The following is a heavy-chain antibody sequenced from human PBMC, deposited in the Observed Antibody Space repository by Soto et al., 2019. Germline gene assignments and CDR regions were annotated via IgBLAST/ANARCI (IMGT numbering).Heavy chain of an antibody. CDR3: TRAGASDWNYVSTSS. Sequence: KLVQSGAEVKKPGASVKVSCKASGYTFTTSGFNWVRQAPGQGLEWMGWISAKSGNTNYAQKLQGRGTMTTDTSTSTVYMELKSLTSDDTAIYYCTRAGASDWNYVSTSSWGQGTLVTVSS. D-gene: IGHD1-7*01. CDR2: ISAKSGNT. V-gene: IGHV1-18*04. J-gene: IGHJ4*02. CDR1: GYTFTTSG.